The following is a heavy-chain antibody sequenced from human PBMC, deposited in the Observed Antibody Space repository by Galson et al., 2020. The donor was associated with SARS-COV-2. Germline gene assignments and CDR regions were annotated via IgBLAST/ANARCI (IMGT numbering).Heavy chain of an antibody. J-gene: IGHJ4*02. V-gene: IGHV1-18*01. Sequence: ASVKVSCKASGYTFSNYGLSWVRQAPGQGLEWMGWISAYNGNTTYAQKLQGRVTMTTDTSTSTAYMELRSLRSDDTAVYYCAGASIVVVVAASLYYWGQGTLVTVS. D-gene: IGHD2-15*01. CDR1: GYTFSNYG. CDR3: AGASIVVVVAASLYY. CDR2: ISAYNGNT.